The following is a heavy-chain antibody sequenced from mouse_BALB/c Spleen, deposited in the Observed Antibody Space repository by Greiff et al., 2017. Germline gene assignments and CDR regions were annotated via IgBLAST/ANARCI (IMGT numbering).Heavy chain of an antibody. CDR2: ISSGSSTI. CDR3: ARGGNYVDAMDY. Sequence: DVKLVESGGGLVQPGGSRKLSCAASGFTFSSFGMHWVRQAPEKGLEWVAYISSGSSTIYYADTVKGRFTISRDNPKNTLFLQMTSLRSEDTAMYYCARGGNYVDAMDYWGQGTSVTVSA. V-gene: IGHV5-17*02. D-gene: IGHD2-1*01. J-gene: IGHJ4*01. CDR1: GFTFSSFG.